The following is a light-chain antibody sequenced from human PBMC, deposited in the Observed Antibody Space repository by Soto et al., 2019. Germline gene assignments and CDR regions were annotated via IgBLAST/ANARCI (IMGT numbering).Light chain of an antibody. J-gene: IGLJ2*01. CDR2: DVT. V-gene: IGLV2-14*03. CDR3: TSYTGGDTII. CDR1: SSDVGGYNY. Sequence: QSALTQPASVSGSPGQSITISCTGTSSDVGGYNYVSWYQQHPGKAPKVMICDVTNRPSDVSDRFSGSKSGNTASLTISGLQGEDEADYYCTSYTGGDTIIFGGGTKLTVL.